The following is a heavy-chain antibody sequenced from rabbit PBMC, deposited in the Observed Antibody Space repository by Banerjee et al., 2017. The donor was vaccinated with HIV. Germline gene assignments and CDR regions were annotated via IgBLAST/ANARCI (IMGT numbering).Heavy chain of an antibody. J-gene: IGHJ4*01. D-gene: IGHD7-1*01. CDR2: IGTGNNDNT. CDR3: ARGAGYPGYNL. CDR1: GFSFSVGA. V-gene: IGHV1S45*01. Sequence: QEQLEESGGDLVKPGASLTLTCTASGFSFSVGAMGWVRQAPGKGPEWIACIGTGNNDNTYYASWAKGRFTISKTSSTTVTLQMTSLTAADTATYFCARGAGYPGYNLWGQGTLVTVS.